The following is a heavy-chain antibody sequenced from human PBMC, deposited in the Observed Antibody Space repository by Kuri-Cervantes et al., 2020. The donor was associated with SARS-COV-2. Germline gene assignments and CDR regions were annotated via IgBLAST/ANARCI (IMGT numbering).Heavy chain of an antibody. J-gene: IGHJ2*01. CDR2: IYYTGRT. CDR3: ARELRASKYFDL. V-gene: IGHV4-39*02. CDR1: GASISSSSYY. Sequence: SETLSLTCTVSGASISSSSYYWVWIRQPPGKGLEWIGTIYYTGRTYYNPALESRVTISADTSKNQYSLKLSSVTAADTAVYYCARELRASKYFDLWGRGTLVTVSS. D-gene: IGHD2-21*01.